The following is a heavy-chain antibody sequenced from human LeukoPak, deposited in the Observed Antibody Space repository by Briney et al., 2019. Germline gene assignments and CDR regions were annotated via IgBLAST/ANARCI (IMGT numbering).Heavy chain of an antibody. CDR2: IYPSDSDS. Sequence: GESLKISCQGSGYTFSNCWIGWVRQMPGKGLEWMGIIYPSDSDSRSSPSFRGQVTISADKSISTAYLQWSSLKASDTAMYYCARRFSAAAGFDIWGQGTMVTVPS. D-gene: IGHD6-13*01. J-gene: IGHJ3*02. V-gene: IGHV5-51*01. CDR3: ARRFSAAAGFDI. CDR1: GYTFSNCW.